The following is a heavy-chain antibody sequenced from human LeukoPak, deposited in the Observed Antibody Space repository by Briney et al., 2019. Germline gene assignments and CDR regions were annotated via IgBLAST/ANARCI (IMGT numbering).Heavy chain of an antibody. CDR2: INPNSGNT. CDR1: GYTFTGYY. CDR3: ARDPIPFVVVPAAIGY. D-gene: IGHD2-2*01. Sequence: ASVKVSCKASGYTFTGYYMHWVRQAPGQGLEWMGWINPNSGNTNYAQKLQGRVTMTTDTSTSTAYMELRSLRSDDTAVYYCARDPIPFVVVPAAIGYWGQGTLVTVSS. J-gene: IGHJ4*02. V-gene: IGHV1-18*04.